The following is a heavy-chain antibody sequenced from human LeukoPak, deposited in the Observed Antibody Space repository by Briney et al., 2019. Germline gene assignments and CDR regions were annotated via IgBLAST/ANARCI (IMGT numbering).Heavy chain of an antibody. D-gene: IGHD2-15*01. CDR2: IKKDGSEK. V-gene: IGHV3-7*01. J-gene: IGHJ4*02. CDR1: XXTXSSYX. Sequence: GGSLRXSXXVXXXTXSSYXMSWVXQAPGKGLEWVANIKKDGSEKNYVDSVKGRFTISRDNARNSLYLQMNSLRADDTAVYYCARGGGGSDPFDYWGQGTLVTVSS. CDR3: ARGGGGSDPFDY.